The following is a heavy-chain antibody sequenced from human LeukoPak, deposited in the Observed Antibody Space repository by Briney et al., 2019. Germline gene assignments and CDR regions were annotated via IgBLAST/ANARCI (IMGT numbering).Heavy chain of an antibody. CDR3: ARAMTTVTTPGGFDY. CDR1: GLTFSSYG. Sequence: PGGSLRLSCAASGLTFSSYGMHWVRQAPGKGLEWVAVIWYDGSNKYYADSVKGRFTISRDNSKNTLYLQMNSLRAEDTAVYYRARAMTTVTTPGGFDYWGQGTLVTVSS. D-gene: IGHD4-17*01. CDR2: IWYDGSNK. V-gene: IGHV3-33*01. J-gene: IGHJ4*02.